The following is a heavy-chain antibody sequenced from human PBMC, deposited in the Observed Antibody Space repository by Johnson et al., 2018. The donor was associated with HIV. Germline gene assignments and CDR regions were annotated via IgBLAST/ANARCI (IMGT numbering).Heavy chain of an antibody. CDR1: GFTFSYYA. Sequence: QVQLVESGGGVVQPGRSPRLSCAASGFTFSYYAMHWVRQVPGNGLEWVAVISYDGTNKSSATSVKGRFTISRDNSKNTLYLQMNSLRAEDTAVYLCARIRVAVITEVGAFDMWGQGTMVTVSS. CDR3: ARIRVAVITEVGAFDM. J-gene: IGHJ3*02. D-gene: IGHD3-22*01. CDR2: ISYDGTNK. V-gene: IGHV3-30-3*01.